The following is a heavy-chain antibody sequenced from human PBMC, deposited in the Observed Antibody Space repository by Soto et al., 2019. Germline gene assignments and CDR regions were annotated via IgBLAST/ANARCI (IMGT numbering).Heavy chain of an antibody. CDR2: IYSADNT. CDR1: GFTVSSNY. D-gene: IGHD3-10*01. CDR3: ASALMVRGLIRGYYSYGMDV. J-gene: IGHJ6*02. V-gene: IGHV3-53*01. Sequence: PGGSLRLSCAGSGFTVSSNYMSWVRQAPGKGLEWVSLIYSADNTYYADSVKGRFTISRDNSKNTLYLQMNSLRGEDTAVYYCASALMVRGLIRGYYSYGMDVWGQGTTVTVS.